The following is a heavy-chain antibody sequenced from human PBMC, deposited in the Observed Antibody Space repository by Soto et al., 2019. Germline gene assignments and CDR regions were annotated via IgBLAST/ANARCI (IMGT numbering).Heavy chain of an antibody. J-gene: IGHJ4*02. V-gene: IGHV1-3*01. Sequence: GASMKGSCKASGYTFTSYAMHLVRQAPGQRLEWMGWINAGNGNTKYSQKFQDRVTITTDTSASTAYMELSSLKSEDTAVYYCARDVAAADYWGQGTLVTVSS. CDR1: GYTFTSYA. CDR2: INAGNGNT. CDR3: ARDVAAADY. D-gene: IGHD6-13*01.